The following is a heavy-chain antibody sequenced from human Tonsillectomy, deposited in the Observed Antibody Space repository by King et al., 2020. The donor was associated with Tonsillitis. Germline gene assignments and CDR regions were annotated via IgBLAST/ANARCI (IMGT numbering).Heavy chain of an antibody. Sequence: VQLVEAGGGLVKRGGSIRLSCAVSGFTFSNAWMSWVRQAPGRGLEWVGRIKSKTDGGKTDYAAPEKGRLTISRDESKNTLYLQMNSLKTEDTAVYHLTSRIPVQWLEPAKFDYWGQGTLVTVSS. J-gene: IGHJ4*02. V-gene: IGHV3-15*01. D-gene: IGHD6-19*01. CDR1: GFTFSNAW. CDR3: TSRIPVQWLEPAKFDY. CDR2: IKSKTDGGKT.